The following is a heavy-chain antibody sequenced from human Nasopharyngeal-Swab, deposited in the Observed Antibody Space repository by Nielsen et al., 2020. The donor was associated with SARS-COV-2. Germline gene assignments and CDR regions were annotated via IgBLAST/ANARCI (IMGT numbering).Heavy chain of an antibody. J-gene: IGHJ4*02. V-gene: IGHV3-48*03. CDR3: ARKDSGSYRGYFDY. CDR1: GFTFSSYE. Sequence: GESLKISCAASGFTFSSYEMNWVRQAPGKGLEWVSYISSSGSTIYYADSVKGRFTISRDNSKNTLYLQMNSLRAEDTAVYYCARKDSGSYRGYFDYWGQGTLVTVSS. D-gene: IGHD1-26*01. CDR2: ISSSGSTI.